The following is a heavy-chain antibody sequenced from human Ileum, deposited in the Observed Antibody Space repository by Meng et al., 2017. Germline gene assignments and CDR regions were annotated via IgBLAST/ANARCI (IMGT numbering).Heavy chain of an antibody. CDR1: GGSVTSSSYD. CDR3: AGQPTSSGAGYSWFDP. Sequence: QLQLQESGPGLVKPTETLSPPCLVSGGSVTSSSYDWGWIRQPPGKGLEWIGGITYTGSSYTTPSLKTRLTTSLDTSKNQFSLRLNSLTAADTAVYYCAGQPTSSGAGYSWFDPWGQGILVTVSS. D-gene: IGHD2-2*01. V-gene: IGHV4-39*01. CDR2: ITYTGSS. J-gene: IGHJ5*02.